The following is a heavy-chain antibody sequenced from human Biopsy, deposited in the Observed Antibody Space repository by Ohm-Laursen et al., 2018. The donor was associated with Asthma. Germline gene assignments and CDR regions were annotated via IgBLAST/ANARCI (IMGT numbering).Heavy chain of an antibody. CDR2: ISYTANT. D-gene: IGHD7-27*01. V-gene: IGHV4-39*01. CDR3: ARHWNWGSFFDY. Sequence: SDTLSLTCTVSGGSMSSSSYSWGWIRQPPGKGLEWIGSISYTANTDIPSLRSRVTLSVNTSKNNFSLKLTSVTAADTAVFYCARHWNWGSFFDYWGQGMLVTVSS. J-gene: IGHJ4*02. CDR1: GGSMSSSSYS.